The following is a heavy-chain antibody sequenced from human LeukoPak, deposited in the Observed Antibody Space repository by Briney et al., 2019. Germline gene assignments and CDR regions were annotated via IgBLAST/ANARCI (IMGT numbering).Heavy chain of an antibody. CDR2: ISYDGSNK. Sequence: GGSLRLSCAASGFTFSSYAMHWVRQAPGKGLEWVAVISYDGSNKYYADSVKGRFTISRDNSKNTLYLQMNSLRAEDTAVYYCAKDHRVYYYYYGMGVWGQGTTVTVSS. J-gene: IGHJ6*02. CDR1: GFTFSSYA. V-gene: IGHV3-30*04. CDR3: AKDHRVYYYYYGMGV.